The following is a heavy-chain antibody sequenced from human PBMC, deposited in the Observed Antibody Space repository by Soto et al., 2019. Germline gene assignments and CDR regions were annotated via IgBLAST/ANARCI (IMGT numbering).Heavy chain of an antibody. Sequence: ASVKVSCKACGYTFTRYAMHWVRQAPGQRLEWMGWINAGNGNTKYSQKFQGRVTIIMDTSASTAYMELSSLRSEDTAVYYCARGGGVGFGEYTTDGMDVWGQGTTVTVSS. J-gene: IGHJ6*02. CDR3: ARGGGVGFGEYTTDGMDV. CDR2: INAGNGNT. CDR1: GYTFTRYA. D-gene: IGHD2-8*02. V-gene: IGHV1-3*01.